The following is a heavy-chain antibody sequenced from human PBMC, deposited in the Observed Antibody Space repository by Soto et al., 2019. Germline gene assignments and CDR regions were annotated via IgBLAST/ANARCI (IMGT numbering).Heavy chain of an antibody. V-gene: IGHV3-48*03. CDR2: IGGSGGTT. Sequence: PGESLRLSCAASGFTVSSYEMHWVRQAAGKGLEWVSYIGGSGGTTYYADSVKGRFTISRDNAKNSLYLQMNSLRAEDTAVYYCEGHLPWDLFDYWGQGTLVTVSS. CDR3: EGHLPWDLFDY. D-gene: IGHD1-26*01. J-gene: IGHJ4*02. CDR1: GFTVSSYE.